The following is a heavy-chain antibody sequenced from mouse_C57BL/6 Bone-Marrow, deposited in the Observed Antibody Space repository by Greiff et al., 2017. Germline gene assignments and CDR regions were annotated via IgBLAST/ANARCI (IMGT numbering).Heavy chain of an antibody. D-gene: IGHD2-5*01. Sequence: EVQLVESGGGLVKPGGSLKLSCAASGFTFSDYGMHWVRQAPEKGLEWVAYISSGSSTIYYADTVKGRFTISRDNAKNTLFLQMTSLRSEDTAMYYCARGYYSNYGGYAMGYWGQGTSVTVSS. CDR3: ARGYYSNYGGYAMGY. J-gene: IGHJ4*01. CDR1: GFTFSDYG. V-gene: IGHV5-17*01. CDR2: ISSGSSTI.